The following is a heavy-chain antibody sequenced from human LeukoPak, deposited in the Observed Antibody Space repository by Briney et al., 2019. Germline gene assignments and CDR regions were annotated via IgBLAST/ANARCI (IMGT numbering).Heavy chain of an antibody. CDR2: INPNSGGT. Sequence: ASVKVSCKTSGYTFTDYYMFWVRQAPGQGLEWMGWINPNSGGTNYAQKFQGRVTMTRDTSISTAYMELSRLRSADTAVYYCARGTLGYYDSSGYCNYWGQGTLVTVSS. D-gene: IGHD3-22*01. CDR3: ARGTLGYYDSSGYCNY. CDR1: GYTFTDYY. J-gene: IGHJ4*02. V-gene: IGHV1-2*02.